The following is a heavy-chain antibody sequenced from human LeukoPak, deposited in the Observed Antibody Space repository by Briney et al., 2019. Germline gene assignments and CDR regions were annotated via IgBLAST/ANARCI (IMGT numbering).Heavy chain of an antibody. CDR3: ARGYYYGMDV. CDR1: GFTFSSYD. Sequence: GGSLRLSCAASGFTFSSYDMHWVRQATGKGLEWVSAIGTAGDTHYPGSVKSRFTISRENAKNPLYLQMNSLRAGDTAVYYCARGYYYGMDVWGQGTTVTVSS. J-gene: IGHJ6*02. CDR2: IGTAGDT. V-gene: IGHV3-13*01.